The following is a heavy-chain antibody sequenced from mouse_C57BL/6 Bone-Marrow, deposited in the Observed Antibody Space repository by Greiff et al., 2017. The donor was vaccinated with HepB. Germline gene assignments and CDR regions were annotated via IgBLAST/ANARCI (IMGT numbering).Heavy chain of an antibody. J-gene: IGHJ2*01. Sequence: VQLQQSGAELVRPGTSVKVSCKASGYAFTNYLIEWVKQRPGQGLGWIGVINPGRGGTNYNEKFKGKATLTADKSSSTAYMQLSSLTSEDSAVYICARCLWGLDYLGQGTTLTVSS. V-gene: IGHV1-54*01. CDR2: INPGRGGT. D-gene: IGHD6-1*01. CDR1: GYAFTNYL. CDR3: ARCLWGLDY.